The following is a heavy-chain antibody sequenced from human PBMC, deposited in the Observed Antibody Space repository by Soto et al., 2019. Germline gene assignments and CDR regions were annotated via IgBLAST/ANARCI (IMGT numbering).Heavy chain of an antibody. Sequence: GGSLRLSCAASGFTFSGSAMHWVRQASGKGLEWVGRIRSKANSYATAYAASVKGRFTISRDDSKNTAYLQMNSLKTEDTAVYYCTGVYNWNDGSAFDSWGQGTMVTVSS. CDR2: IRSKANSYAT. J-gene: IGHJ3*02. D-gene: IGHD1-1*01. V-gene: IGHV3-73*01. CDR1: GFTFSGSA. CDR3: TGVYNWNDGSAFDS.